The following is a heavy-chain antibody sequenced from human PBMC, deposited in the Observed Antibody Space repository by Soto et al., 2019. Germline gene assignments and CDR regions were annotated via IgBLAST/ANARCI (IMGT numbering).Heavy chain of an antibody. CDR1: GGTFSSYA. D-gene: IGHD2-15*01. V-gene: IGHV1-69*01. Sequence: QVQLVQSGAEVKKPGSSVKVSCKASGGTFSSYAISWVRQAPGQGLEWMGGIIPIFGTANYAQKFQGRVTITADESTSTAYMELSSLRFEDTAVYYCATGGCSGGSCYYYYYGMDVWGQGTTVTVSS. CDR2: IIPIFGTA. CDR3: ATGGCSGGSCYYYYYGMDV. J-gene: IGHJ6*02.